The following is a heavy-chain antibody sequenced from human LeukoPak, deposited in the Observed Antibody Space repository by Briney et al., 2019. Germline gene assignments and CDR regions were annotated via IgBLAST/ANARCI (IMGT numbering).Heavy chain of an antibody. CDR1: GFTFRSDA. V-gene: IGHV3-48*01. J-gene: IGHJ4*02. Sequence: GGSLRLSCAASGFTFRSDAMNWVRQAPGKGLEWVSYISSSSSTIYYADSVKGRFTISRDNAKNSLYLQMNSLRAEDTAVYYCASGGLIRGIHFDYWGQGTLVTVSS. D-gene: IGHD3-10*01. CDR2: ISSSSSTI. CDR3: ASGGLIRGIHFDY.